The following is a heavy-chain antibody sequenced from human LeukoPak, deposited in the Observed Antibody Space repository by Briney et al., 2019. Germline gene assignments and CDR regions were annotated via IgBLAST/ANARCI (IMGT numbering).Heavy chain of an antibody. CDR3: ARDSHVDTAMDDAFDI. J-gene: IGHJ3*02. CDR2: IKQDGSEK. V-gene: IGHV3-7*01. CDR1: EFTFSSYW. D-gene: IGHD5-18*01. Sequence: GGSLRLSCAPSEFTFSSYWMSWVRKAPGKGLEWVANIKQDGSEKYYVDSVKGRFTISRDNAKNSLYLQMNSLRAEDTAVYYCARDSHVDTAMDDAFDIWGQGTMVTVSS.